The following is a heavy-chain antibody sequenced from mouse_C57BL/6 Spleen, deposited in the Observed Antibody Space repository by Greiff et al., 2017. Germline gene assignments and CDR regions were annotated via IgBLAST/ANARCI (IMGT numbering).Heavy chain of an antibody. CDR3: ARTEGDYGNHGDY. CDR2: IYPGSGST. V-gene: IGHV1-55*01. Sequence: QVQLQQPGAELVKPGASVKMSCKASGYTFTSYWITWVKQRPGQGLEWIGDIYPGSGSTNYNEKFKSKATLTVDTSSSTAYMQLSSLTSEDSAVYYCARTEGDYGNHGDYWGQGTTLTVSS. D-gene: IGHD2-1*01. CDR1: GYTFTSYW. J-gene: IGHJ2*01.